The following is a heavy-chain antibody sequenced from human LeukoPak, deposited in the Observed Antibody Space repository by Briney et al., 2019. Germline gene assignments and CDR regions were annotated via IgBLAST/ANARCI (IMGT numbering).Heavy chain of an antibody. CDR1: GFTVSSNY. V-gene: IGHV3-23*01. J-gene: IGHJ4*02. Sequence: GGSLRLSCAASGFTVSSNYMSWVRQAPGKGLEWVSAISGSGGTTYYADSVKGRFTISRDNSKNTLYLQMNSLRAEDTAVYYCAKDGSLSGSYYIDYWGQGTLVTVSS. D-gene: IGHD3-10*01. CDR2: ISGSGGTT. CDR3: AKDGSLSGSYYIDY.